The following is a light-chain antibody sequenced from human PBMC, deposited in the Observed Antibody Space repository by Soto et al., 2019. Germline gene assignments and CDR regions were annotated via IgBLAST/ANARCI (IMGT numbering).Light chain of an antibody. Sequence: QSVLTQPRSVSGSPGQSVTISCTGTSSDVGGYNFVSWYQQHPGKAPKLMIYDVRKRPSGVPDRFSGSKSGNTASLTISGLQAEDEADYYCCSYAGSYAYVFGSGTKATVL. V-gene: IGLV2-11*01. J-gene: IGLJ1*01. CDR3: CSYAGSYAYV. CDR2: DVR. CDR1: SSDVGGYNF.